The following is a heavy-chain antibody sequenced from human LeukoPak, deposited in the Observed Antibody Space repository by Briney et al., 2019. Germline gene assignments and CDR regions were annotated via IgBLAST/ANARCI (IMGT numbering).Heavy chain of an antibody. CDR1: GSRFTSYW. CDR2: IYPGDSDT. V-gene: IGHV5-51*01. D-gene: IGHD1-26*01. CDR3: ARGAELPAFDY. Sequence: GASLKISCKGSGSRFTSYWIGGVRKMPGKGLEWMGIIYPGDSDTRYSPSFQGQVTISADKSISTAYLQWSSLKASDTAMYYCARGAELPAFDYWGQGTLVTVSS. J-gene: IGHJ4*02.